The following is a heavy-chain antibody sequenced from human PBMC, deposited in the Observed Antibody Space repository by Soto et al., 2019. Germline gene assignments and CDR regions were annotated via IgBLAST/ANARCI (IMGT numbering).Heavy chain of an antibody. CDR2: IYYSGST. V-gene: IGHV4-59*01. J-gene: IGHJ4*02. Sequence: QVQLQESGPGLVKPSETLSLTCRVSGDSMSSYYWSWIRQPPGKGLEWIGYIYYSGSTNYNPSLKSRVTISVDTSKNQFSLKLTSVTAADTAVYYCARHYSSAWYKVDYWGQGTLVTVSS. D-gene: IGHD6-13*01. CDR3: ARHYSSAWYKVDY. CDR1: GDSMSSYY.